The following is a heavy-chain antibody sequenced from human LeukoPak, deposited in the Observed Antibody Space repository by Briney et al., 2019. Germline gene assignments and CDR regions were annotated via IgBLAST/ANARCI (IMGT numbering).Heavy chain of an antibody. Sequence: GGSLRLSCAASGFTVNSNYMSWVRQAPGKGLEWVSVIYSGGSTYYAASVRGRFTISRDNSKNTLYLQINSLRTEDTAVYYCAREDVSTSGRYYFDSWGQGTLVTVSS. CDR1: GFTVNSNY. V-gene: IGHV3-66*02. CDR3: AREDVSTSGRYYFDS. D-gene: IGHD3-16*01. J-gene: IGHJ4*02. CDR2: IYSGGST.